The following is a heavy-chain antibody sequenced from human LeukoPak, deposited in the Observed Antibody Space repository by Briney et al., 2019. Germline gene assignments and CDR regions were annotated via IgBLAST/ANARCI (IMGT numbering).Heavy chain of an antibody. CDR3: ARDGGGLRPLSFDY. Sequence: PSETLSLTCAVSGGSISSGGYSWSWIRQPPGKGLEWIGYIYHSGSTYYNPSLKSRVTISVDRSKNQFSLKLSSVTAADTAVYYCARDGGGLRPLSFDYWGQGTLVTVSS. V-gene: IGHV4-30-2*01. J-gene: IGHJ4*02. CDR2: IYHSGST. D-gene: IGHD3-16*01. CDR1: GGSISSGGYS.